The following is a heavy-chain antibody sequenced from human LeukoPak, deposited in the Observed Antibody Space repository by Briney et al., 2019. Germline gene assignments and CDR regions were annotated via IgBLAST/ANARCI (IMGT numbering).Heavy chain of an antibody. V-gene: IGHV4-4*07. D-gene: IGHD2-2*01. Sequence: SETLSLTCTVSGGSISSYYWSWIRQPAGKGLEWIGRIYTSGSTNYNPSLKSRVTMSVDTSKNQFSLKLSSVTAADTAVYYCARGRDIVVEGYYYYMDVWGKGTTVTVSS. J-gene: IGHJ6*03. CDR1: GGSISSYY. CDR3: ARGRDIVVEGYYYYMDV. CDR2: IYTSGST.